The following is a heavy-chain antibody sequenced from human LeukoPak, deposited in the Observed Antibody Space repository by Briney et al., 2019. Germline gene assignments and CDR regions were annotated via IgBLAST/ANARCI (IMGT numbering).Heavy chain of an antibody. J-gene: IGHJ6*03. D-gene: IGHD2-8*01. CDR3: ARHAREGILYYYYYYMDV. CDR2: INHSGST. CDR1: GGSFSTYY. Sequence: PSETLSLTCAVYGGSFSTYYWSWIRQPPGKGLEWIGEINHSGSTNYNPSLKSRVTISVDTSKNQFSLKLSSVTAADTAVYYCARHAREGILYYYYYYMDVWGKGTTVTISS. V-gene: IGHV4-34*01.